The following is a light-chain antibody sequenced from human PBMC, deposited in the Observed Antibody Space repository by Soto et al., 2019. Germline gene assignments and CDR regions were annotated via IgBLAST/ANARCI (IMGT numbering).Light chain of an antibody. Sequence: DIVMTQSPDSLAVSLGERATIKCKSSQSGLHSPNNKNYLAWYQQKSGQPPKVLIYWASTRESGVPDRFSGSGSGTDFTLTISSLQAEDVAVYYCQQYYTIPLTFGGGTKVEIK. CDR1: QSGLHSPNNKNY. J-gene: IGKJ4*01. CDR2: WAS. V-gene: IGKV4-1*01. CDR3: QQYYTIPLT.